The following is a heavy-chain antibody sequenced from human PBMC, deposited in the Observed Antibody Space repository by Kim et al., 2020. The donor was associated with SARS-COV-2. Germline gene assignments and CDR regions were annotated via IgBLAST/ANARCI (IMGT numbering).Heavy chain of an antibody. V-gene: IGHV3-30*02. CDR2: SNE. CDR3: AKDRRGIDY. D-gene: IGHD3-16*01. Sequence: SNEYYADSVKGRFTISRDNSKNTLYLQMNSLRAEDTAVYYCAKDRRGIDYWGQGTLVTVSS. J-gene: IGHJ4*02.